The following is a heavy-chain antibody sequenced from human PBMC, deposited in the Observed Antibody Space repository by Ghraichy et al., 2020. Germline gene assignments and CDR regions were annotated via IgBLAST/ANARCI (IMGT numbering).Heavy chain of an antibody. D-gene: IGHD1-7*01. J-gene: IGHJ3*02. Sequence: GGSLRLSCAASGFTVTNAWMNWVRQAPGKGLEWVGRIKSKTDGGTIDYAAPVKSRFTISRDESKNTLYLQMNSLKIEDTGVYYCTRMNYAAFDIWGQGTMVTVSS. CDR1: GFTVTNAW. CDR3: TRMNYAAFDI. CDR2: IKSKTDGGTI. V-gene: IGHV3-15*01.